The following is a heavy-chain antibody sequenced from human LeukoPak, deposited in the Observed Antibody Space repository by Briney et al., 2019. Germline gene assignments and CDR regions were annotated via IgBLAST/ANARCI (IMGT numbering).Heavy chain of an antibody. D-gene: IGHD3-10*01. V-gene: IGHV1-58*01. CDR3: AAVGSFDY. CDR2: IVVGSGNT. Sequence: GASVKVSCKASGSTFTRSAVQWVRQARGQRLEWIGWIVVGSGNTNYTQKFQERVTITRDMSTSTAYMELSRLRSEDTAVYYCAAVGSFDYWGQGTLVTVSS. CDR1: GSTFTRSA. J-gene: IGHJ4*02.